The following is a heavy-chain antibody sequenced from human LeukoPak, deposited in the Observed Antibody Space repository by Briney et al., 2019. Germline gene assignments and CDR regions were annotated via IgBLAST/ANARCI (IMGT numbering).Heavy chain of an antibody. CDR3: VKGRGVITTVTTHYFDY. D-gene: IGHD4-11*01. CDR2: ISNNGGST. V-gene: IGHV3-64D*09. J-gene: IGHJ4*02. Sequence: GGSLRLSCSASGFTCSYYGMHWVRQAPGKGLEYVSAISNNGGSTYYADSVKDRFTISRDNSKNTLFLQMSSLRADDTAVYYCVKGRGVITTVTTHYFDYWGQGTLVTVSS. CDR1: GFTCSYYG.